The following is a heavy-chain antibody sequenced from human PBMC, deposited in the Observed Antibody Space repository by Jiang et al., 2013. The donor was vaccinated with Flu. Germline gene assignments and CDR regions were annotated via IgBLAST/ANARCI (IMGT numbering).Heavy chain of an antibody. V-gene: IGHV4-4*02. D-gene: IGHD4-17*01. CDR3: ARHGNYGDYEKFDP. Sequence: GSGLVKPSETLSLTCAVSGGSISSSNWWSWVRQPPGKGLEWIGEIYHSGSTNYNPSLKSRVTISVDKSKNQFSLKLSSVTAADTAVYYCARHGNYGDYEKFDPWGQGALVTVSS. CDR1: GGSISSSNW. J-gene: IGHJ5*02. CDR2: IYHSGST.